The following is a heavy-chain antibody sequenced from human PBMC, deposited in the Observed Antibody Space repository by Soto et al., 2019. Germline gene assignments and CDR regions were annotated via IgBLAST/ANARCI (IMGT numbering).Heavy chain of an antibody. J-gene: IGHJ4*02. Sequence: QVQLQQWGAGLLKPSETLSLTCAAYGGSFSGYYWSWIHQPPGKGLEWIGEINHSGSTNYNPSLKSRVTISVDTSKNQFSLKLSSVTAADTAVYYCARGRESWRVQYYFDYWGQGTLVTVSS. CDR3: ARGRESWRVQYYFDY. CDR2: INHSGST. V-gene: IGHV4-34*01. CDR1: GGSFSGYY.